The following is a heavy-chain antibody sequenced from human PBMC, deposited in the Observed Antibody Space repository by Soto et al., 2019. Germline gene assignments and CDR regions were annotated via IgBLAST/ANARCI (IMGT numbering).Heavy chain of an antibody. V-gene: IGHV3-73*01. CDR1: GFTFSGSA. J-gene: IGHJ6*03. Sequence: EVQLVESRGGLVQPGGSLKLSCAASGFTFSGSAMHWVRQASGKGLEWVGRIRSKGNNYATAYGASLKGRFTISRDDSKNTAYLQMNSLNTEDTAVYYCSRQASDFWSGKPQYYMDVWGKGTTVTVSS. CDR3: SRQASDFWSGKPQYYMDV. D-gene: IGHD3-3*01. CDR2: IRSKGNNYAT.